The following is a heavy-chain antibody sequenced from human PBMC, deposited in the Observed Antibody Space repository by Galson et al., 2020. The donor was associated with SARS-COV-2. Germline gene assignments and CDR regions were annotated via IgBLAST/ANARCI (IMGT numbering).Heavy chain of an antibody. Sequence: ASVKVSCKASGYTFIGYYMHWVRQAPGQGLEWMGWINPNSGATNYPQKFQGRVTMTRDTSITTAYMDLGRLNSDDTAIYFCVREMAADLKHYDYWGQGTLVTVSS. CDR2: INPNSGAT. D-gene: IGHD6-13*01. CDR1: GYTFIGYY. V-gene: IGHV1-2*02. CDR3: VREMAADLKHYDY. J-gene: IGHJ4*02.